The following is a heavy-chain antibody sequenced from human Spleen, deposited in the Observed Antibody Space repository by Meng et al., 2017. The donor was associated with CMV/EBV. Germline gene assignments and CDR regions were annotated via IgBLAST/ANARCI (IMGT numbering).Heavy chain of an antibody. CDR1: GFTFSSYA. D-gene: IGHD2-2*01. Sequence: SGFTFSSYAMSWVRQAPGKGLEWVSAISGSGGSTYYADSVKGRFTISRDNSKNTLHLQMNSLRAEDTAVYYCAKDHCSSTSCHVVNYWGQGTLVTVSS. V-gene: IGHV3-23*01. CDR2: ISGSGGST. J-gene: IGHJ4*02. CDR3: AKDHCSSTSCHVVNY.